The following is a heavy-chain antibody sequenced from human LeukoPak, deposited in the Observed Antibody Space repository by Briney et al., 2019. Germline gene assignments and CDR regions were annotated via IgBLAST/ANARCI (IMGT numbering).Heavy chain of an antibody. D-gene: IGHD3-22*01. CDR1: GYSISSGYY. CDR2: IYHSGST. J-gene: IGHJ4*02. CDR3: ARHGYDTGGYQAYFDY. Sequence: SETLSLTCTVSGYSISSGYYWGWIRQPPGKGLEWIGSIYHSGSTYYNPSLKSRVTISVDTSKNQFSLKLSSVTAADTAIYYCARHGYDTGGYQAYFDYWGQGTLVTVSS. V-gene: IGHV4-38-2*02.